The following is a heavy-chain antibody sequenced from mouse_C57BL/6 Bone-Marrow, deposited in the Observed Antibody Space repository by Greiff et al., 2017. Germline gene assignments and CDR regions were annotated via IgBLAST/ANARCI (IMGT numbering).Heavy chain of an antibody. CDR3: ARSGYSNYHWYFDY. D-gene: IGHD2-5*01. CDR2: INPYNGDT. Sequence: VQLQQSGPELVKPGDSVKISCKASGYSFTGYFMNWVMQSHGKSLEWIGRINPYNGDTFYNQKFKGKATMTVDKSSSTAHMELRSLTSEDSAVYYCARSGYSNYHWYFDYWGPGTTLTVSS. V-gene: IGHV1-20*01. J-gene: IGHJ1*01. CDR1: GYSFTGYF.